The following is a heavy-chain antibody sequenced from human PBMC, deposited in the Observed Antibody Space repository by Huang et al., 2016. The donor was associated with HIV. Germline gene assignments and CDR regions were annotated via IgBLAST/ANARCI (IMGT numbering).Heavy chain of an antibody. J-gene: IGHJ6*04. D-gene: IGHD3-16*01. V-gene: IGHV3-9*01. CDR2: MSFYGLHV. CDR3: AEGIIKKGLTFVDGYAPQTLCLYSGMNV. CDR1: GFAFSDYS. Sequence: MESGGGVVQPGKSMRLYCKASGFAFSDYSMNWVRQARGMCVDGLSVMSFYGLHVCYKDALGGCVTVSGNNTKNSVLLVLANVKVDDTAMYCCAEGIIKKGLTFVDGYAPQTLCLYSGMNVWGKGTPVNVSS.